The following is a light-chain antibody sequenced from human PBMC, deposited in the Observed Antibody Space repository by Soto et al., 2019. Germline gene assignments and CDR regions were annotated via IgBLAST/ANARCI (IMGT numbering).Light chain of an antibody. CDR2: FAS. J-gene: IGKJ4*01. CDR3: QHYNNWPLT. CDR1: QSVSNN. V-gene: IGKV3-15*01. Sequence: EVLMTQSPANLSVSPGERATLSCRASQSVSNNLAWYQQRPGQAPRLLIYFASTRATGIPTRFSGSGSGTEFTLTISSLQSEDFAVYYCQHYNNWPLTFGGGTKVETK.